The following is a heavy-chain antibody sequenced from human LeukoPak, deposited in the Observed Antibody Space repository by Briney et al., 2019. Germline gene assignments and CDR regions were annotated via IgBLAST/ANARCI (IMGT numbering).Heavy chain of an antibody. Sequence: PGGSLRLSCAASGFTFDDYAMHWVRQAPGKGLEWVSGISWNSGSIGYADSVKGRFTISRDNAKNSLYLQMNSLRAEDTALYYCAKDYHSSGWYGDAFDIWGQGTMVTVSS. D-gene: IGHD6-19*01. CDR3: AKDYHSSGWYGDAFDI. V-gene: IGHV3-9*01. CDR1: GFTFDDYA. CDR2: ISWNSGSI. J-gene: IGHJ3*02.